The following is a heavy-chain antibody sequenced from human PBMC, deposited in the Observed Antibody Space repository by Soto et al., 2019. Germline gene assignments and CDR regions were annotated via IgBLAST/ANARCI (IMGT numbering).Heavy chain of an antibody. CDR2: ISSSSSYI. CDR3: ARDLMSAAIVGHYYMDV. CDR1: GFTFSSYS. J-gene: IGHJ6*03. Sequence: GGSLRLSCAASGFTFSSYSMNWVRQAPGKGLEWVSSISSSSSYIYYADSVKGRFTISRDNAKNSLYLQMNSLRAEDTAVYYCARDLMSAAIVGHYYMDVWGKGTTVTVSS. D-gene: IGHD2-2*02. V-gene: IGHV3-21*01.